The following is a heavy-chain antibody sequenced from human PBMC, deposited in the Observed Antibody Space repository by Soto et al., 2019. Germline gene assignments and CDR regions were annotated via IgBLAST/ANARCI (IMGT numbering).Heavy chain of an antibody. V-gene: IGHV1-69*01. CDR1: GGTFSNSP. D-gene: IGHD3-3*01. CDR3: ARGRTIFGVVNFDY. CDR2: GFPIFSVM. J-gene: IGHJ4*02. Sequence: QVQLVQSGPEVKKPGSSVKVSCKASGGTFSNSPIAWVRLAPGQGLEWMGGGFPIFSVMKYAEKFQGRVTFTADDSKSTVYMELSSLTSEDTAVYYCARGRTIFGVVNFDYWGQGAPVTVSS.